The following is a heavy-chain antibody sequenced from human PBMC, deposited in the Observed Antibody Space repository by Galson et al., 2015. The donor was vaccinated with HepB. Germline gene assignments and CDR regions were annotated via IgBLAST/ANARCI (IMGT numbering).Heavy chain of an antibody. CDR3: AKDGGSAIFGVVTYFDY. D-gene: IGHD3-3*01. Sequence: SLRLSCAASGFTFSSYGMHWVRQAPGKGLEWVAVISYDGSNKYYADSVKGRFTISRDNSKNTLYLQVNSLRAEDTAVYYCAKDGGSAIFGVVTYFDYWGQGTLVTVSS. J-gene: IGHJ4*02. V-gene: IGHV3-30*18. CDR1: GFTFSSYG. CDR2: ISYDGSNK.